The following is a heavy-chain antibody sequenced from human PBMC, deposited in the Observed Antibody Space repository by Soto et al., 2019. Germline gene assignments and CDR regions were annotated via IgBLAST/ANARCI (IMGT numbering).Heavy chain of an antibody. Sequence: LSLTCTVSGGSLGSSSYYWGWIRQSPGKGLEWIGNIYYSGNTFYNPSLKSRVTISVDTSKNQFYLHLSSVTAADTAIFYCASIAAPGTTHFDFWGQGTLVTVSS. J-gene: IGHJ4*02. CDR1: GGSLGSSSYY. CDR2: IYYSGNT. D-gene: IGHD6-13*01. CDR3: ASIAAPGTTHFDF. V-gene: IGHV4-39*01.